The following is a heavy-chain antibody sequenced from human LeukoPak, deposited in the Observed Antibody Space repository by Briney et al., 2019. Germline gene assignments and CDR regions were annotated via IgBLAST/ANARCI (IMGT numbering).Heavy chain of an antibody. J-gene: IGHJ4*02. CDR1: GYTFTSYY. CDR2: INPSGGST. D-gene: IGHD4-17*01. CDR3: ARGPVLDYGDYFGADY. V-gene: IGHV1-46*01. Sequence: ASVKVSCKASGYTFTSYYMHWVRQAPGQGLEWMGIINPSGGSTSYAQKFQGRVTMTRDTYTSTVYMELSSLRSEDTAVYYCARGPVLDYGDYFGADYWGQGTLVTVSS.